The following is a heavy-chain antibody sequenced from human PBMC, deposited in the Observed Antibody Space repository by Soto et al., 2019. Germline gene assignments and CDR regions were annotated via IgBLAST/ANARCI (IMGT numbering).Heavy chain of an antibody. D-gene: IGHD1-1*01. CDR2: ISYDGSNK. Sequence: GGSLRLSCAASGFTFSSYAMHWVRQAPGKGLEWVAVISYDGSNKYYADSVKGRFTISRDNSKNTLYLQMNSLRAEDTAVYYCARVFRPASTTSQAAHKSDIWGQGTMVTVSS. V-gene: IGHV3-30-3*01. J-gene: IGHJ3*02. CDR3: ARVFRPASTTSQAAHKSDI. CDR1: GFTFSSYA.